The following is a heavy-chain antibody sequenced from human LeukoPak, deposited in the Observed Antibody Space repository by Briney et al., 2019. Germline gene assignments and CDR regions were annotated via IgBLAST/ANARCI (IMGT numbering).Heavy chain of an antibody. CDR3: AKFKYYYDINCYGMDV. Sequence: GGSLRLSCAASGFTVSSNYMSWVRQAPGKGLEWVSVIYSGGETYYPDSVKGRFTISRDNFKNTLNLQMDSLRAEDTAVYYCAKFKYYYDINCYGMDVWGQGTTVTVSS. CDR1: GFTVSSNY. D-gene: IGHD3-22*01. V-gene: IGHV3-53*01. J-gene: IGHJ6*02. CDR2: IYSGGET.